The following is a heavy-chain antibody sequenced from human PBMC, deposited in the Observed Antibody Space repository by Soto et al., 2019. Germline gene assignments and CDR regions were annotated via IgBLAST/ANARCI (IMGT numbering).Heavy chain of an antibody. D-gene: IGHD1-1*01. V-gene: IGHV4-59*07. J-gene: IGHJ5*02. Sequence: PSDTLSLTCTLSSGSISHYYWSWIRQPPGKGLEWIGCIQNSGDTKYNPSLKSRVTMSIDTSKNHFSLKLASVTSADTAVYYCASAGSTLSSLSWLAPWGPGAPVTVSS. CDR3: ASAGSTLSSLSWLAP. CDR2: IQNSGDT. CDR1: SGSISHYY.